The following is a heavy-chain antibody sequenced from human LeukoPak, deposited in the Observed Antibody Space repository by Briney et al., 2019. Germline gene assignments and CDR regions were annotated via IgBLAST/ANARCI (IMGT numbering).Heavy chain of an antibody. Sequence: SETLSLTCTVSGGSISSHYWSWIRQPPGNGLEWIGYIYYSGSTNYNPSLKSRVTISVDTSKNQFSLKLSSVTAADTAVYYCARESEGWFDPWGQGTLVTVSS. CDR3: ARESEGWFDP. CDR2: IYYSGST. J-gene: IGHJ5*02. V-gene: IGHV4-59*11. CDR1: GGSISSHY.